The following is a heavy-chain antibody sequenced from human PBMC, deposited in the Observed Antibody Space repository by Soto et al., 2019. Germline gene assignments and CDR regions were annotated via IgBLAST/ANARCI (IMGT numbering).Heavy chain of an antibody. CDR3: AREGWVAAITRRLYNWFDP. CDR2: TYYRSKWYN. D-gene: IGHD2-15*01. J-gene: IGHJ5*02. Sequence: SQTLSLTGAISGGSVSSNSAAWNWIRQSPSRGLEWLGRTYYRSKWYNDYAVSVKSRITINPDTSKNQFSLQLNSVTPEDTAVYYCAREGWVAAITRRLYNWFDPWGQGTLVTVSS. CDR1: GGSVSSNSAA. V-gene: IGHV6-1*01.